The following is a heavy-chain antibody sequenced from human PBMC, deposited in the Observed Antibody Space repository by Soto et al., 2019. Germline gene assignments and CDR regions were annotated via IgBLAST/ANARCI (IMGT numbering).Heavy chain of an antibody. J-gene: IGHJ4*02. CDR3: ARSEYTSGWTGY. V-gene: IGHV1-3*05. CDR1: GYTFTSYA. CDR2: INAGNDNT. Sequence: QVQLVQSGAEEKKPGASVKVSCKASGYTFTSYAMHWVRQAPGQRLEWMGWINAGNDNTKYSQKFQGRVTITRDTSAITAYIELSSLRSEDTAVYYCARSEYTSGWTGYWGQGTLVTVSS. D-gene: IGHD6-19*01.